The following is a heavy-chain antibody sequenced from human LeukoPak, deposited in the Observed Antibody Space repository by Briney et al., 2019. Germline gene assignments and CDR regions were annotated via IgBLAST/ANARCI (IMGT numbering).Heavy chain of an antibody. J-gene: IGHJ3*02. Sequence: EASVKVSCKASGGTLSNYAISWVRQAPGQGLEWMGGIIPIFGTANYAQKFQGRVTITTDESTSTAYMELSSLRSEDTAVYYCARRSYPEDAFDIWGQGTMVTVSS. CDR3: ARRSYPEDAFDI. CDR1: GGTLSNYA. V-gene: IGHV1-69*05. CDR2: IIPIFGTA.